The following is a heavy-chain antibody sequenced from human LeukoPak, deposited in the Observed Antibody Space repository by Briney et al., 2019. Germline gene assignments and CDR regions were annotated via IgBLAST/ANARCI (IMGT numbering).Heavy chain of an antibody. Sequence: PSGTLSLTCAVYGGSFSGYYWSWIRQPPGKGLEWIGEINHSGSTNYNPSLKSRVTISVDTSKNQFSLKLSSVTAADTAVYYCARGEISVGGFDYWGQGTLVTVSS. J-gene: IGHJ4*02. CDR1: GGSFSGYY. CDR3: ARGEISVGGFDY. V-gene: IGHV4-34*01. D-gene: IGHD3-16*01. CDR2: INHSGST.